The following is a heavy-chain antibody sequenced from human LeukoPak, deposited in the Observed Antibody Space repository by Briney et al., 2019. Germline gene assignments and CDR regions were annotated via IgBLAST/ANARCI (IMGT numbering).Heavy chain of an antibody. D-gene: IGHD3-22*01. Sequence: PGGSLRLSCAASGFTFRVYSMSWVRQAPGKGLEWVSSISDNGVTTSYADSVKGRFTVSRDNSKNMVYLQMNSLRAEDTALYYCAKAIAYFDSHGSPQGAFDYWGQGTLVAVSS. CDR1: GFTFRVYS. V-gene: IGHV3-23*01. CDR3: AKAIAYFDSHGSPQGAFDY. J-gene: IGHJ4*02. CDR2: ISDNGVTT.